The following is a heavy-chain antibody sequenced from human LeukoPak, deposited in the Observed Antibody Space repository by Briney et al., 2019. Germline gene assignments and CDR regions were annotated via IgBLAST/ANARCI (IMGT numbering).Heavy chain of an antibody. CDR1: GYTFTGYY. D-gene: IGHD3-22*01. CDR3: AREAAYYDLNGKGDDAFDL. Sequence: ASVKVSCKASGYTFTGYYLHWVRQAPGQGLEWMGWINPNNGDTNYAQKFQARVTTARDTSINTAYMKMISLKSDDTAVYYCAREAAYYDLNGKGDDAFDLWGQGTMVIVSS. J-gene: IGHJ3*01. V-gene: IGHV1-2*02. CDR2: INPNNGDT.